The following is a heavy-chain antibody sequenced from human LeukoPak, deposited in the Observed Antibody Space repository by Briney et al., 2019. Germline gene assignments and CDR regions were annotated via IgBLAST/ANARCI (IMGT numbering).Heavy chain of an antibody. CDR3: ARDYSSSPDPNWFDP. CDR1: GGSISSSSYY. V-gene: IGHV4-39*07. Sequence: KPSETLSLTCTVSGGSISSSSYYWGWIRQPPGKGLEWIGYIYHSGSTYYNPSLKSRVTISVDRSKNQFSLKLSSVTAADTAVYYCARDYSSSPDPNWFDPWGQGTLVTVSS. J-gene: IGHJ5*02. CDR2: IYHSGST. D-gene: IGHD6-6*01.